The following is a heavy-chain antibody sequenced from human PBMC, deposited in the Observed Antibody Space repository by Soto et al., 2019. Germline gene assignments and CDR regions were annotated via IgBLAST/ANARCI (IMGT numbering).Heavy chain of an antibody. D-gene: IGHD3-22*01. J-gene: IGHJ3*02. CDR3: ARGRGTRSGYRTVAFDI. V-gene: IGHV1-2*04. CDR1: GYTFTGYY. Sequence: GASVKVSCKASGYTFTGYYMHWVRQAPGQGLEWMGWINPNSGGTNYAQKFQGWVTMTRDTSISTAYMELSRLRSDDTAVYYCARGRGTRSGYRTVAFDIWGQGTMVT. CDR2: INPNSGGT.